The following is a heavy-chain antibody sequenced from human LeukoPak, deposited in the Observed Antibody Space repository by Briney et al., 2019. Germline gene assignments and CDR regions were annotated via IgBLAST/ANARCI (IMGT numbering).Heavy chain of an antibody. Sequence: PSETLSLTCAVYGGSFSGYYWSWIRQPPGKGLEWIGEINHSGSTNYNPSLKSRVTISVDTSKNQFSLKLISVTAADTAVYYCARRGIDYYGSGSQGFEYWGQGTLVTVSS. D-gene: IGHD3-10*01. CDR1: GGSFSGYY. CDR2: INHSGST. CDR3: ARRGIDYYGSGSQGFEY. V-gene: IGHV4-34*01. J-gene: IGHJ4*02.